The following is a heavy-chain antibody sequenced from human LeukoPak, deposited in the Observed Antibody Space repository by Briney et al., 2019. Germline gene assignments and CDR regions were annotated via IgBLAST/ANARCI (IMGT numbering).Heavy chain of an antibody. Sequence: SVKVSCKASGGTFSSYAISWVRQAPGQGLEWMGGIIPIFGTANYAQKFQGRVTITADESTSTAYMELSSLRAEDTAVYYCARGYSSGWYGGIWGQGTLVTVSS. V-gene: IGHV1-69*13. D-gene: IGHD6-19*01. CDR3: ARGYSSGWYGGI. CDR1: GGTFSSYA. CDR2: IIPIFGTA. J-gene: IGHJ4*02.